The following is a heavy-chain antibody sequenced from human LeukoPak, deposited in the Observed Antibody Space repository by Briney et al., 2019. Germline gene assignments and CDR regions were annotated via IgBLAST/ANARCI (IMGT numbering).Heavy chain of an antibody. D-gene: IGHD2/OR15-2a*01. Sequence: ASVKVSCKASGNTFSSYYMDWVRQAPGQGLEWMGWINPNSGDTNYAQKFQGRVTMTRDTSISTVYMELSRLRSDDTAVYYCARFGNSAYDYWGQGTLVTVSS. J-gene: IGHJ4*02. CDR3: ARFGNSAYDY. CDR1: GNTFSSYY. CDR2: INPNSGDT. V-gene: IGHV1-2*02.